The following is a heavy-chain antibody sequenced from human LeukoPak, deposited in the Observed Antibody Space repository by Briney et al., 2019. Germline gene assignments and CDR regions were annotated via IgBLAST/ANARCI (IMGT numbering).Heavy chain of an antibody. Sequence: GGSLRLSCAASGFTFSSYEMNWVRQAPGKGLEWVSYISSSGSTICYADSVKGRFTISRDNAKNSLYLQMNSLRAEDTAVYYCAGGGYSYGWNFDYWGQGTLVTVSS. CDR1: GFTFSSYE. CDR3: AGGGYSYGWNFDY. CDR2: ISSSGSTI. J-gene: IGHJ4*02. D-gene: IGHD5-18*01. V-gene: IGHV3-48*03.